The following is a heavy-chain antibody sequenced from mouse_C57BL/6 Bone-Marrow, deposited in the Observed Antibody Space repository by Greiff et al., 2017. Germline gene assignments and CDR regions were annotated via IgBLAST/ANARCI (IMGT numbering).Heavy chain of an antibody. Sequence: VQLQQSGAELVRPGASVKLSCTASGFNIKDDYMHWVKQRPEQGLEWIGWIDPENGDTESASKFQGKATITADTSSNTAYLQLSSLTSEDTAVYYCTTDDGYFSWFAYWGQGTLVTVSA. CDR2: IDPENGDT. D-gene: IGHD2-3*01. V-gene: IGHV14-4*01. J-gene: IGHJ3*01. CDR3: TTDDGYFSWFAY. CDR1: GFNIKDDY.